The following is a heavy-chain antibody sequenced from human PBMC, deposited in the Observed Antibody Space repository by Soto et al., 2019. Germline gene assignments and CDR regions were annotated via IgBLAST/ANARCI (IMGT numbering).Heavy chain of an antibody. D-gene: IGHD2-2*01. CDR3: ATTKVTTSCYDY. CDR2: INHSGST. CDR1: EWSLSGYY. J-gene: IGHJ4*02. Sequence: SETLSLTCPVYEWSLSGYYWSWIRQPPGKGLEWIGEINHSGSTNYNPSLKSRATISVDTSKNQFSLKLSSVTAADTAVYYCATTKVTTSCYDYWGQATLVIVCS. V-gene: IGHV4-34*01.